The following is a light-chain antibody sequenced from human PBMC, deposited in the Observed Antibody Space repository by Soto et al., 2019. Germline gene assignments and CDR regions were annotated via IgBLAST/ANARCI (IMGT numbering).Light chain of an antibody. CDR1: QSVSIS. J-gene: IGKJ1*01. Sequence: EIVMTQSPATLSVYPGERATLSCRASQSVSISLAWYQQKPGQAPRLLIYGASSRATGFPARFSGSGSGTEFTLTISSLQSEDFAVYYCQQYDNWPRTFGQGTKVEVQ. V-gene: IGKV3-15*01. CDR2: GAS. CDR3: QQYDNWPRT.